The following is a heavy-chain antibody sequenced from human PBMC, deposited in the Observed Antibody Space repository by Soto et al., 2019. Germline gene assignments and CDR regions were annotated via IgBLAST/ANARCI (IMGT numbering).Heavy chain of an antibody. J-gene: IGHJ4*02. Sequence: SETLSLTCTVSGGSISSGGYYWSWIRQHPGKGLEWIGEIYHSGSTNYNPSLKSRVTISGDTSKNQFSLKLSSVTAADTAVYYCARARYYFDTTGYPVFDYWGQGTLVTVSS. CDR1: GGSISSGGYY. V-gene: IGHV4-31*03. CDR3: ARARYYFDTTGYPVFDY. CDR2: IYHSGST. D-gene: IGHD3-22*01.